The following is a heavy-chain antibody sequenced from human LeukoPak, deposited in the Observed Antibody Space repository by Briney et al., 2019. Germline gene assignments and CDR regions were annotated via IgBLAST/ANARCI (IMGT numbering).Heavy chain of an antibody. CDR1: GFTFSSYF. V-gene: IGHV3-7*01. J-gene: IGHJ6*03. D-gene: IGHD6-13*01. CDR3: ARVMRYSSSWQYYYYMDV. CDR2: IKEDGSQK. Sequence: PGGSLRLSCAAPGFTFSSYFMGWVRQAPGKGLEWVANIKEDGSQKYYVDSVRGRFTISRDNADNSLYLQMNSLRAEDTAVYYCARVMRYSSSWQYYYYMDVWGKGTTVTVSS.